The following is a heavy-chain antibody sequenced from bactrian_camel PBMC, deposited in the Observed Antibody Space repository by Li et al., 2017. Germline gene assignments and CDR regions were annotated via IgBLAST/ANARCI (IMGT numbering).Heavy chain of an antibody. CDR3: SARGVPSDSLCSPDHWGSDVGY. V-gene: IGHV3S54*01. CDR1: GYIRARNC. CDR2: IYPSRGTT. D-gene: IGHD4*01. J-gene: IGHJ4*01. Sequence: HVQLVESGGGSVQVGGSLALSCVASGYIRARNCMLWFRWAPGGKRVGVASIYPSRGTTFYDDSVKGRFTISQDNAQNTLYLQMDNLKPEDTAVYYCSARGVPSDSLCSPDHWGSDVGYWGPGTQVTVS.